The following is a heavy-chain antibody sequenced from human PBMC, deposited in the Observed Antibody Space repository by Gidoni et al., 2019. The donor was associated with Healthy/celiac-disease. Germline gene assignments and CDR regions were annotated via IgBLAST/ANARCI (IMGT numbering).Heavy chain of an antibody. CDR3: ARREGIVEGMYDAFDI. CDR1: GYSFPSYW. CDR2: IYPGDSDT. J-gene: IGHJ3*02. V-gene: IGHV5-51*01. Sequence: EVQLVQSGAEVKKPGESLKISCTGSGYSFPSYWIGWVRQMPGKGLEWMGIIYPGDSDTRYSPSFQGQVTISADKSISTAYLQWSSLKASDTAMYYCARREGIVEGMYDAFDIWGQGTMVTVSS. D-gene: IGHD3-22*01.